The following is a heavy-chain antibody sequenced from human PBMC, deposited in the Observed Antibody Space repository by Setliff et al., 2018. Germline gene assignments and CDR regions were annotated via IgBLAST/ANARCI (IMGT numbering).Heavy chain of an antibody. J-gene: IGHJ1*01. CDR2: LTPNGAYT. CDR1: GFTFSSYW. CDR3: AERLDGSGSHYTTLYH. D-gene: IGHD3-10*01. Sequence: PGGSLRLSCSTSGFTFSSYWMHWVRQAPGKGLVWVAALTPNGAYTYYADSVRGRFTIFRDNPRNTLYLQMNSLSAEDTAVYYCAERLDGSGSHYTTLYHWGPGTLVTVSS. V-gene: IGHV3-74*01.